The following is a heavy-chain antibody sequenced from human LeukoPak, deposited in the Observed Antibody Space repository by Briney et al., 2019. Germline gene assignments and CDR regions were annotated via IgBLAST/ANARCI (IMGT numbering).Heavy chain of an antibody. J-gene: IGHJ6*02. V-gene: IGHV3-30*04. Sequence: GGSLRLSCAASGFTFSTYPMHWVRQAPGKGLEWVAVISYDGSNKYYADSVKGRFTISRDNSKNTLYLQMNSLRAEDTAVYYCAKDRSSGWRGDYYGMDVWGQGTTVTVSS. CDR3: AKDRSSGWRGDYYGMDV. D-gene: IGHD6-19*01. CDR2: ISYDGSNK. CDR1: GFTFSTYP.